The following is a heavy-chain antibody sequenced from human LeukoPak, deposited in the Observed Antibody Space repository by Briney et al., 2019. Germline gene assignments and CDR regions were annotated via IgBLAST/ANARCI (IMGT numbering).Heavy chain of an antibody. J-gene: IGHJ4*02. V-gene: IGHV1-46*01. CDR3: ARGPYGDYDGYYFDY. Sequence: ASVKVSCKASGYTFTSYYMHWVRQAPGQGLEWMGIINPSGGSTSYAQKFQGRVTMTRDTSTSTVYMELSSLRSEDTAVYYCARGPYGDYDGYYFDYWGQGTLVTVSS. D-gene: IGHD4-17*01. CDR2: INPSGGST. CDR1: GYTFTSYY.